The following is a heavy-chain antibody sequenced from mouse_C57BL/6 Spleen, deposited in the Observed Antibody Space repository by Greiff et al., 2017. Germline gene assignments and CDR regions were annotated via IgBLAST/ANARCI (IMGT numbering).Heavy chain of an antibody. Sequence: QVQLMQPGAELVMPGASVKLSCKASGYTFTSYWMHWVKQRPGQGLEWIGEIDPSGSYTTYNQKFKGKFTLTGDKSSSTASLQPSSLTSEDSAVYYCASSAVWGQGTPLTVSS. CDR3: ASSAV. D-gene: IGHD6-1*01. V-gene: IGHV1-69*01. CDR1: GYTFTSYW. CDR2: IDPSGSYT. J-gene: IGHJ2*01.